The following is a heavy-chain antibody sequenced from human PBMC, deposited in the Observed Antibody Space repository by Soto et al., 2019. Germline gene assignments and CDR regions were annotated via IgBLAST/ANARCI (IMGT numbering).Heavy chain of an antibody. V-gene: IGHV1-24*01. J-gene: IGHJ4*02. CDR1: GYTLTELS. CDR2: FDPEDGET. D-gene: IGHD6-13*01. Sequence: ASVKVSCKVSGYTLTELSIHWVRQAPGKGLEWMGGFDPEDGETRYAQKFQGRLTETEDTSTDTAFMELTILRSEDTAVYYCATGTMAAAGLYYFENRGQGTLVTVSS. CDR3: ATGTMAAAGLYYFEN.